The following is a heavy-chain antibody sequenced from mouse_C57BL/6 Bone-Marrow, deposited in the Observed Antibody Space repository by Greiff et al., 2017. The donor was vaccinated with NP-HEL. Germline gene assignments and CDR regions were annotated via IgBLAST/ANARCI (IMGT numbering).Heavy chain of an antibody. V-gene: IGHV14-4*01. CDR2: IDPENGDT. D-gene: IGHD1-1*01. Sequence: EVQLQQSGAELVRPGASVKLSCTASGFNIKDDYMHWVKQRPEQGLEWIGWIDPENGDTEYASQFQGKATITADTSSNTAYLQLSSLTSEDTAVYYCTTNYYASSYAMDYWGQGTSVTVSS. J-gene: IGHJ4*01. CDR3: TTNYYASSYAMDY. CDR1: GFNIKDDY.